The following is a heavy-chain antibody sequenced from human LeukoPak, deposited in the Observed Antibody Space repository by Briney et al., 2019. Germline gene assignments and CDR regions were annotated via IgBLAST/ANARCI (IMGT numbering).Heavy chain of an antibody. V-gene: IGHV4-59*01. CDR1: GGSISTYS. CDR3: ARGDYYDRSGFFDY. D-gene: IGHD3-22*01. J-gene: IGHJ4*02. Sequence: PSETLSLTCTVSGGSISTYSRSWIRQPPGKALEWIGYINYSGSTDYNTSLKSRVTISIDTSKSLFSLELNSVTAADTAVYFCARGDYYDRSGFFDYWGQGTLVTVSS. CDR2: INYSGST.